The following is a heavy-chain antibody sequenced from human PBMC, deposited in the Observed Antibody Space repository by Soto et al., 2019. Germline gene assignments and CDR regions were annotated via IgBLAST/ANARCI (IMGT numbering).Heavy chain of an antibody. D-gene: IGHD3-10*01. J-gene: IGHJ4*02. CDR2: IIPILGIA. CDR3: ATPFGSSGN. CDR1: GGTFSSYI. V-gene: IGHV1-69*02. Sequence: KKPGSSVKVSCKASGGTFSSYIISWVRQAPGQGLEWMGRIIPILGIANYAQKFQGRVTXXAEKSTTTAYMELSSLRSEETAVYYCATPFGSSGNWGQGTLVTVSS.